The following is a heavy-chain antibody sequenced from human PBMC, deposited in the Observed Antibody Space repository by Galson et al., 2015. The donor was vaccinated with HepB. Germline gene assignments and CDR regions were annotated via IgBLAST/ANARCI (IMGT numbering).Heavy chain of an antibody. J-gene: IGHJ5*02. CDR2: IIPIFGTA. Sequence: SVKVSCKASGGTFSSYAISWVRQAPGQGLEWMGGIIPIFGTANYAQKFQGRVTITADESTSTAYMELSSLRSEDTAVYYCAGVAGTVINWFDPWGQGTLVTVSS. CDR1: GGTFSSYA. CDR3: AGVAGTVINWFDP. V-gene: IGHV1-69*13. D-gene: IGHD6-19*01.